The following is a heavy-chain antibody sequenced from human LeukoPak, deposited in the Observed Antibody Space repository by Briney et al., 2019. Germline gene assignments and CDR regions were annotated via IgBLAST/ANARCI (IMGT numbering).Heavy chain of an antibody. CDR2: ISGSGGSI. J-gene: IGHJ3*02. CDR3: ARGLGDGSI. CDR1: GFTFSNYV. V-gene: IGHV3-23*01. D-gene: IGHD5-24*01. Sequence: RGSLRLSCAASGFTFSNYVMSWVRQAPGKGLEWVSGISGSGGSIYYADSVKGRFTISRDSSKNTLNLQMNSLRAEDTAVYYCARGLGDGSIWGHGTMVTVSS.